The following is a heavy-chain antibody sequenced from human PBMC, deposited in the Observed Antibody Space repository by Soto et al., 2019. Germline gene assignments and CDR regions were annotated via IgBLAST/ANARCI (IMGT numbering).Heavy chain of an antibody. V-gene: IGHV5-10-1*01. CDR3: ARRYRGSGWHSLYYYGMDV. CDR1: GYSFTSYW. D-gene: IGHD6-19*01. CDR2: IDPSDSYT. J-gene: IGHJ6*02. Sequence: ESLKISCKGSGYSFTSYWISWVRQMPGKGLEWMGRIDPSDSYTNYSPSFQGHVTISADKSISTAYLQWSSLKASDTAMYYCARRYRGSGWHSLYYYGMDVWGHGTPLTLSS.